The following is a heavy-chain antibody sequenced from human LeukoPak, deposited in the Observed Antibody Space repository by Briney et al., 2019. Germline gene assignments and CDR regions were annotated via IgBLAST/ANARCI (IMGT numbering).Heavy chain of an antibody. CDR2: INLDGTEE. CDR3: ASGRHDFLH. Sequence: SGGSLRHSCAASGFVFSTYWMTWVRQAPGKGLEWVANINLDGTEEHYVDSSLKGRFTISRDNAKNSLYLQMTSLRVEDTAVYYCASGRHDFLHWGQGTLVTVSS. J-gene: IGHJ4*02. V-gene: IGHV3-7*01. CDR1: GFVFSTYW. D-gene: IGHD3/OR15-3a*01.